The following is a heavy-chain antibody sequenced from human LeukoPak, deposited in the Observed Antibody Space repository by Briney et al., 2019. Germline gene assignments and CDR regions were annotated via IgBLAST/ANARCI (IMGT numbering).Heavy chain of an antibody. J-gene: IGHJ4*02. CDR1: GGSFSGYY. Sequence: PSETLSLTCAVYGGSFSGYYWSWIRQPPGKGLEWIGEINHSGSTNYNPSLKSRVTISVDTSKNQCSLKLSSVTAADTAVYYCARGGYYRGIDYWGQGTLVTVSS. CDR2: INHSGST. V-gene: IGHV4-34*01. D-gene: IGHD3-3*01. CDR3: ARGGYYRGIDY.